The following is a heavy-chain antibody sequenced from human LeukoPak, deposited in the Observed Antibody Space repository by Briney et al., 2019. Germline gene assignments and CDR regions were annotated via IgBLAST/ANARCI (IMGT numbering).Heavy chain of an antibody. J-gene: IGHJ6*02. V-gene: IGHV3-48*03. CDR2: ISNSDTTI. D-gene: IGHD3-10*01. CDR3: ARGLVGYYAMDV. Sequence: GGSLRFFCAASEFTFRSYEMNWVRQAPGKGLEWISYISNSDTTIDYADPVKGRFTISRDNAKNSLYLQMNSLRVEDTAVYYCARGLVGYYAMDVWGQGTTVTVSS. CDR1: EFTFRSYE.